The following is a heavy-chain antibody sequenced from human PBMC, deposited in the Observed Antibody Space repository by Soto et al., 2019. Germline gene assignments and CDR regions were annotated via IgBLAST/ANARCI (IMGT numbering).Heavy chain of an antibody. CDR3: ARVWRRGWYFDL. Sequence: QVQLLESGPGLVKPSETLSLNCTVSGGSISSHYWSWIRQPPGKGLEWIGYVSDTGSSTYYPSLKSRVTISVDRSKSQFSLRLSSVTAADTAVYYSARVWRRGWYFDLWGRGTLVTVSS. D-gene: IGHD1-1*01. J-gene: IGHJ2*01. CDR2: VSDTGSS. CDR1: GGSISSHY. V-gene: IGHV4-59*11.